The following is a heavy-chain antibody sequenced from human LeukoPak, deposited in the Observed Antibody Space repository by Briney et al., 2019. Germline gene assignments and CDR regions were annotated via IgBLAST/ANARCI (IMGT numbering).Heavy chain of an antibody. V-gene: IGHV3-7*01. J-gene: IGHJ6*02. CDR1: GFTFSSYW. D-gene: IGHD6-13*01. CDR2: IKQDGDEK. Sequence: GESLRLSCAASGFTFSSYWMTWVRQAPGKGLEWVANIKQDGDEKYYVDSVKGRFTISRDNAKNSLYLQMNSLRAGDTAVYYCARDSSIAAYSSSPYGMDVWGQGTTVTVSS. CDR3: ARDSSIAAYSSSPYGMDV.